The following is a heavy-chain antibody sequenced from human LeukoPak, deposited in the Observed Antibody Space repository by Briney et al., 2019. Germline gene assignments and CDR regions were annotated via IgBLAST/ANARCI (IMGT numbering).Heavy chain of an antibody. J-gene: IGHJ4*02. CDR3: ARLVYDSRGYYFDY. CDR2: IRYSGSA. D-gene: IGHD3-22*01. V-gene: IGHV4-59*08. CDR1: GESISNYY. Sequence: SETLSLTCTVSGESISNYYWSWIRQPPGKGLEWIGYIRYSGSANYNPSLRSRVTTSIDTSKNQFFLKLSSVTAADTAVYHCARLVYDSRGYYFDYWGQGTLVIVSS.